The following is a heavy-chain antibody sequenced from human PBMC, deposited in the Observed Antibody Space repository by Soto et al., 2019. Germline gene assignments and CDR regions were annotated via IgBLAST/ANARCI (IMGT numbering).Heavy chain of an antibody. CDR2: ISYAGSNK. J-gene: IGHJ4*02. CDR1: GFTFSSYA. Sequence: QVQLVESGGGVVQPGRSLRLSCAASGFTFSSYAMHWVRQAPGKGLEWVAVISYAGSNKYYADSVKGRFTISRDNSKNTLYLQMNSVRAEDTAVYYCARGSEFTMIVVVITKDFDYWGQGTLVTVFS. D-gene: IGHD3-22*01. CDR3: ARGSEFTMIVVVITKDFDY. V-gene: IGHV3-30-3*01.